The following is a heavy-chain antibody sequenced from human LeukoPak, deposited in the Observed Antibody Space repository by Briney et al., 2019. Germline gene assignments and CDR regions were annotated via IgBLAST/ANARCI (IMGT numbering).Heavy chain of an antibody. CDR1: GFTFSSYA. D-gene: IGHD3-22*01. CDR2: ISGSGGST. CDR3: AKTIQTRWYDSSGYYGDY. J-gene: IGHJ4*02. Sequence: GGSLRLSCAASGFTFSSYAMSWVRQAPGKGLEWVSAISGSGGSTYYADSVNGRFTISRDNSKNTLYLQMHSLRAEDTAVYYCAKTIQTRWYDSSGYYGDYWGQGTLVTVSS. V-gene: IGHV3-23*01.